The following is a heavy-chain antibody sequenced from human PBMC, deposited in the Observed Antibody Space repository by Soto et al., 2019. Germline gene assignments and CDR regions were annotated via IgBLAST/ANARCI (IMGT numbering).Heavy chain of an antibody. CDR1: GYTFTTYD. CDR2: MNPSSGQT. D-gene: IGHD3-10*01. CDR3: ARGRQLWFDY. V-gene: IGHV1-8*01. J-gene: IGHJ4*02. Sequence: QVQLVQSGAEVKKPGASVKVSFKASGYTFTTYDINWVRQATGQALEWMGWMNPSSGQTGYAQKFQGRVTMTRDTSISTAYMELSSLRSEDTAVYYCARGRQLWFDYWGQGTLVTVSS.